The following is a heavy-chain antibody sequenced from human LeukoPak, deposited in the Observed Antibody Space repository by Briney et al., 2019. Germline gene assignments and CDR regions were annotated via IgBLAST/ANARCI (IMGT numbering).Heavy chain of an antibody. CDR2: ISYDGSNK. Sequence: PGGSLRLSCAASGFTFSSYGMHWVRQAPGKGLEWVAVISYDGSNKYYADSVKGRFTISRDNSKNTLYLQMNSLRAEDTAVYYCARDFQIPDAFDIWGQGTMVTVSS. CDR1: GFTFSSYG. J-gene: IGHJ3*02. V-gene: IGHV3-30*03. CDR3: ARDFQIPDAFDI.